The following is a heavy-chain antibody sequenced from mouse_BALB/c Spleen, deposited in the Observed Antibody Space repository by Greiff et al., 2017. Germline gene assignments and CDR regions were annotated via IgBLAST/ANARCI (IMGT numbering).Heavy chain of an antibody. CDR1: GFTFSSFG. CDR2: ISSGSSTI. Sequence: EVQGVESGGGLVQPGGSRKLSCAASGFTFSSFGMHWVRQAPEKGLEWVAYISSGSSTIYYADTVKGRFTISRDNPKNTLFLQMTSLRSEDTAMYYCARDYDYDEAFAYWGQGTLVTVSA. J-gene: IGHJ3*01. V-gene: IGHV5-17*02. CDR3: ARDYDYDEAFAY. D-gene: IGHD2-4*01.